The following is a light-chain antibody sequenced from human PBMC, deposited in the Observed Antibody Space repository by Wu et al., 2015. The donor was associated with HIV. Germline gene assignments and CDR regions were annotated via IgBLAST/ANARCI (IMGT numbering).Light chain of an antibody. CDR3: QQYTKWPWT. Sequence: EIVMTQSPATLSVSPEERVTLSCRASQSVAPNLAWYQHKPGQAPTLLMYGASTRATGIPARFSGSGSGTEFTLIISSVQSEDFAVYYCQQYTKWPWTFGQGTKVEFK. CDR2: GAS. CDR1: QSVAPN. V-gene: IGKV3-15*01. J-gene: IGKJ1*01.